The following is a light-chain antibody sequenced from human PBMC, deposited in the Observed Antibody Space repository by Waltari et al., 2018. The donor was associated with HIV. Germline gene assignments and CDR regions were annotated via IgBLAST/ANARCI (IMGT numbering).Light chain of an antibody. CDR2: EVI. Sequence: QSALTQPRTVSGSPGQSVTLSCTGTRSDVGGYDLVPCYLQHPGKVPKLIIYEVIKRPSGVPDRFSGSKSGNTASLTISGLQTEDEADYFCCSYAGTYTYVLFGGGTKLTVL. J-gene: IGLJ3*02. V-gene: IGLV2-11*01. CDR1: RSDVGGYDL. CDR3: CSYAGTYTYVL.